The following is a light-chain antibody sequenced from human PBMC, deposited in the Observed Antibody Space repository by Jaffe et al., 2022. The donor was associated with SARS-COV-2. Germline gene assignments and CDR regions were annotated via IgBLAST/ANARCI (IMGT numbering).Light chain of an antibody. CDR2: GAS. Sequence: EVVLTQSPATLSLSPGEGDTLYCRASQTVYGNYLAWYQQKPGQAPRLLIYGASSRATGVPDRFTASGSGTDFTLTINRLEPEDFGVYFCQQYGTSPGTFSQGTKLEIK. J-gene: IGKJ2*02. CDR3: QQYGTSPGT. CDR1: QTVYGNY. V-gene: IGKV3-20*01.